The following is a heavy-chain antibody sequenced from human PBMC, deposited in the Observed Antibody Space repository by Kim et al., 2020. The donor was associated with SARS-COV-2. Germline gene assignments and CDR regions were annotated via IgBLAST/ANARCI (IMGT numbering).Heavy chain of an antibody. J-gene: IGHJ4*02. CDR3: ARHLNYYDSSGYYPN. V-gene: IGHV4-39*01. D-gene: IGHD3-22*01. Sequence: SETLSLTCTVSGGSISSSSYYWGWIRQPPGKGLEWIGSIYYSGSTYYNPSLKSRVTISVDTSKNQFSLKLSSVTAADTAVYYCARHLNYYDSSGYYPNWGQGTLVTVSS. CDR2: IYYSGST. CDR1: GGSISSSSYY.